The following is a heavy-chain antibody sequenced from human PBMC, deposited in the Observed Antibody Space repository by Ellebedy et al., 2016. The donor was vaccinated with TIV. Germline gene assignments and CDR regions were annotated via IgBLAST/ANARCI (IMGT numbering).Heavy chain of an antibody. CDR3: ARTRRDGYNPIDY. CDR2: ISGSGGST. J-gene: IGHJ4*02. Sequence: GESLKISCAASGFTFSSYAMSWVRQAPGKGLEWVSAISGSGGSTYYADSVKGRFTISRDNSKNTLYLQMNSLRAEDTAVYYCARTRRDGYNPIDYWGQGTLVTVSS. CDR1: GFTFSSYA. V-gene: IGHV3-23*01. D-gene: IGHD5-24*01.